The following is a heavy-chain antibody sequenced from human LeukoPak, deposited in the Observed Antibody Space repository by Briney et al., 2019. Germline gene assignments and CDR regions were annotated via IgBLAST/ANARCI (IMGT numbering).Heavy chain of an antibody. V-gene: IGHV1-69*04. J-gene: IGHJ6*04. Sequence: SVKVSCKASGGTFSSYAISWVRQAPGQGLEWMGRIIPILGIANYAQKLQGRVTITADKSTSTAYMELSSLRSEDTAVYYCARGFTDYYYGMDVWGEGTTVTVSS. CDR1: GGTFSSYA. CDR2: IIPILGIA. CDR3: ARGFTDYYYGMDV.